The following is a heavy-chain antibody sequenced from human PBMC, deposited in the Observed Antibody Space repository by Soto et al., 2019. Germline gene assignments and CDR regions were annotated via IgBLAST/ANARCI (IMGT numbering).Heavy chain of an antibody. V-gene: IGHV3-74*01. D-gene: IGHD3-22*01. CDR2: INSDGSST. CDR1: GFTFSSYW. J-gene: IGHJ6*02. Sequence: EVQLVESGGGLVQPGGSLRLSCAASGFTFSSYWMHWVRQAPGKGLVWVSRINSDGSSTSYADSVKGRFTISRDNAKNTLYLQMNSLRPEDTAVYYCARDRVTMIVVNGMDVWGQGTTVTVSS. CDR3: ARDRVTMIVVNGMDV.